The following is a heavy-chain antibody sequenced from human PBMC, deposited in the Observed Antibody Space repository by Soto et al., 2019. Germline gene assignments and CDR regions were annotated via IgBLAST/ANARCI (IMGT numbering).Heavy chain of an antibody. CDR1: GFTFSDSA. Sequence: EVQLVESGGGLVQPGGSLKLSCAASGFTFSDSAIHWVRQAPGKGLEWVGRIRSKGNNHATVYSASLGGRFTISRDDAKNTAFLQMHSLKTEDTAVYYCTTGGTTIFFSNGLDVWGPGTTVTVSS. CDR3: TTGGTTIFFSNGLDV. CDR2: IRSKGNNHAT. J-gene: IGHJ6*02. V-gene: IGHV3-73*02. D-gene: IGHD3-9*01.